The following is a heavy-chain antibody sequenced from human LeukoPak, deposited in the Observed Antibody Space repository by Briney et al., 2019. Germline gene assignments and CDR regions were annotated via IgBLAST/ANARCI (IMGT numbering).Heavy chain of an antibody. CDR1: GFTFRNCA. V-gene: IGHV3-23*01. CDR3: AKHVSGSLFYFDY. D-gene: IGHD3-10*01. CDR2: ISGTGYNT. Sequence: GGSLRLSCAASGFTFRNCAMSWVRQAPGKGLEWVSGISGTGYNTYYADSVKGRFTISRDNSKDTLYLQMNSLGAEDTAVYYCAKHVSGSLFYFDYWGQRTLVTVSS. J-gene: IGHJ4*02.